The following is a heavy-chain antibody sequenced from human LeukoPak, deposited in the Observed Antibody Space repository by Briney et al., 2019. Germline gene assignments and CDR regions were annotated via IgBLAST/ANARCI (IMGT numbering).Heavy chain of an antibody. CDR1: GFTFDDYA. V-gene: IGHV3-9*01. CDR3: AKDIGYGYGYGVYFDY. J-gene: IGHJ4*02. D-gene: IGHD5-18*01. CDR2: ISWNSCSK. Sequence: GRSLRLSCAASGFTFDDYAMHWVRQAPGKGLEGGSGISWNSCSKGYADSVKGRFTISRDNAKNSLYLQMNSLRAEDTALYYCAKDIGYGYGYGVYFDYWGQGTLVTVSS.